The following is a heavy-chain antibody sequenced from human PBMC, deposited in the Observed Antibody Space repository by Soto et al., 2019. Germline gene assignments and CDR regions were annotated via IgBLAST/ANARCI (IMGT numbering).Heavy chain of an antibody. CDR1: GFTFSSYA. Sequence: GGSLRLSCAASGFTFSSYAMSWVRQAPGKGLEWVSAISGSGGSTYYADSVKGRFTISRDNSKNTLYLQMNSLRAEDTAVYYCACTFAAAGLYYFDYWGQGTLVTVSS. D-gene: IGHD6-13*01. CDR3: ACTFAAAGLYYFDY. V-gene: IGHV3-23*01. J-gene: IGHJ4*02. CDR2: ISGSGGST.